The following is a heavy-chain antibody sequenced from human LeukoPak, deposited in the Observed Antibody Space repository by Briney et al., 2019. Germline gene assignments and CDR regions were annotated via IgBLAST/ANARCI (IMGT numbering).Heavy chain of an antibody. J-gene: IGHJ4*02. Sequence: GASVTVSCRTSGYIFTHYALIWVRQAPGQELEWVGWISTYNGDTKYSPKFEDRVTMTMDTSTTTASLEVKSLRSDDTAVYFCARNYYNNGGFPEYSFDFWGQGTLVTVSS. CDR2: ISTYNGDT. CDR1: GYIFTHYA. D-gene: IGHD1-14*01. CDR3: ARNYYNNGGFPEYSFDF. V-gene: IGHV1-18*01.